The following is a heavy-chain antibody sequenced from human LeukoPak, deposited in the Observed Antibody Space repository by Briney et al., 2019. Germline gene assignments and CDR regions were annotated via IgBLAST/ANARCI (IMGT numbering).Heavy chain of an antibody. D-gene: IGHD3-22*01. V-gene: IGHV3-7*01. J-gene: IGHJ4*02. CDR2: IRQDGSQK. CDR1: GFTFSSFW. CDR3: VRDWGYDSSGYWQKYFDT. Sequence: GGSLRLSCAASGFTFSSFWMSWVRQAPGRGLEWVATIRQDGSQKYYLDSVKGRFTISRDNAKNSLYLQMNSLRAEDTAVYYCVRDWGYDSSGYWQKYFDTWGQGTLVTVSS.